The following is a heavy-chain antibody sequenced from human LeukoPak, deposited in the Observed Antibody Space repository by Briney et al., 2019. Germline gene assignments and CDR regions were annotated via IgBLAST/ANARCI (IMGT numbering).Heavy chain of an antibody. Sequence: PSETLSLTCTVSGGSTSSSSYYWGWIRQPPGKGLEWIGSIYYSGSTYYNPSLKSRVTISVDTSKNQFSLKLSSVTAADTAVYYCARAAYSGRYDAFISGAKGQWSPSLQ. CDR1: GGSTSSSSYY. D-gene: IGHD1-26*01. J-gene: IGHJ3*02. CDR2: IYYSGST. V-gene: IGHV4-39*01. CDR3: ARAAYSGRYDAFIS.